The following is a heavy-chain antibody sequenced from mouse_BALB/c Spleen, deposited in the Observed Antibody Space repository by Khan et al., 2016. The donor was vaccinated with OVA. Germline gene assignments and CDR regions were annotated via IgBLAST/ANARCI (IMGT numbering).Heavy chain of an antibody. Sequence: EVQLVESGGDLVRPGGSLKLSCAASGFTFSAYAMSWVRQSPDKRLEWVATINIYGYYTSYPHSLKGRFIISRDNAKNTLYLQMRSLKSEDTAMYYCASHLSGSFAYWGQGTLVTVSA. CDR2: INIYGYYT. D-gene: IGHD1-3*01. J-gene: IGHJ3*01. V-gene: IGHV5-6*01. CDR3: ASHLSGSFAY. CDR1: GFTFSAYA.